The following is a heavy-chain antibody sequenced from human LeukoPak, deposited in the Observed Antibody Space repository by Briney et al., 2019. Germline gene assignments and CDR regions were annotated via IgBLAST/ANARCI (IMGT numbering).Heavy chain of an antibody. CDR1: GFTFSSYS. Sequence: GGSLRLSCAASGFTFSSYSMNWVRQAPGKGLEWVSSISSSSSYIYYADSVKGRFTISRDNAKNSLYLQMNSLRAEDTAVYYCARVEVNGDYVPPYWGQGTLVTVSS. CDR2: ISSSSSYI. V-gene: IGHV3-21*01. D-gene: IGHD4-17*01. J-gene: IGHJ4*02. CDR3: ARVEVNGDYVPPY.